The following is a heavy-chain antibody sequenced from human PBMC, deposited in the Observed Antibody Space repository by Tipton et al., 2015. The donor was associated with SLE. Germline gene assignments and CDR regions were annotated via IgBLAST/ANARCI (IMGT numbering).Heavy chain of an antibody. CDR3: ARRNYGDAFDI. CDR1: GGSISSYY. J-gene: IGHJ3*02. D-gene: IGHD1-7*01. CDR2: IYYSGST. V-gene: IGHV4-59*08. Sequence: TLSLTCTVSGGSISSYYWSWIRQPPGKGLEWIGYIYYSGSTNYNPSLKSRVTISVDTSKNQFSLKLSSVTAADTAVYYCARRNYGDAFDIWGQGTMVTVSP.